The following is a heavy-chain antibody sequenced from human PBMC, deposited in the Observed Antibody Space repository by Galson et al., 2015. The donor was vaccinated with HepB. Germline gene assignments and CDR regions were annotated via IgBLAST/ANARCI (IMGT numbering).Heavy chain of an antibody. J-gene: IGHJ4*02. Sequence: SVKVSCKASGYTFTSYDINWVRQATGQGLEWMGWMNPNSGNTGYAQKFQGRVTMTRNTSISTAYMELGSLRSEDTAVYYCARVGATTGGGDYWGQGTLVTVSS. D-gene: IGHD1-26*01. CDR3: ARVGATTGGGDY. CDR2: MNPNSGNT. CDR1: GYTFTSYD. V-gene: IGHV1-8*01.